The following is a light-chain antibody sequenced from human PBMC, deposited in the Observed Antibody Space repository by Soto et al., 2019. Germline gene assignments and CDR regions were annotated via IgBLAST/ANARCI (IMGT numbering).Light chain of an antibody. Sequence: DIQMTQSPSTLSASVGDRVTITCRASQSISSWLAWYQQKPGKAPKLLIYDASSLESGVPSRFSGSGSGTEFTITISRLQPDDFANYYCQQYNSYYTFGQGTKLEI. CDR1: QSISSW. J-gene: IGKJ2*01. CDR2: DAS. CDR3: QQYNSYYT. V-gene: IGKV1-5*01.